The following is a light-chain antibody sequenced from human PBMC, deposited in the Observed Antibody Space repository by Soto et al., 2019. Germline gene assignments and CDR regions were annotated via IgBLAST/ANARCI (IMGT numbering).Light chain of an antibody. J-gene: IGLJ2*01. V-gene: IGLV2-14*01. Sequence: QSALTQPASVSGSPGQSITISCTGTSSDIGRYNYVSWYQQHPGKAPKLMVYEIINRPSGVSNRFSGSKSGSTASLIISGLQAEDEADYYCSSYTSTTTPVFGGGTKLTVL. CDR2: EII. CDR3: SSYTSTTTPV. CDR1: SSDIGRYNY.